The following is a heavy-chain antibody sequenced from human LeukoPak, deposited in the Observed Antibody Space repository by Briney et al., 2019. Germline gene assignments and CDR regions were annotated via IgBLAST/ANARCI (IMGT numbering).Heavy chain of an antibody. Sequence: GESLKISCAGSGFTFSNYWMTWVRQAPGKGLEWVANIKQDGSEKYYVDSVKGRFTFSRDNAKNSLYLQMNSLRVEDTAVYYCARMSTTWRGLDYWGQGTQVIVSS. CDR2: IKQDGSEK. D-gene: IGHD1-1*01. J-gene: IGHJ4*02. V-gene: IGHV3-7*01. CDR3: ARMSTTWRGLDY. CDR1: GFTFSNYW.